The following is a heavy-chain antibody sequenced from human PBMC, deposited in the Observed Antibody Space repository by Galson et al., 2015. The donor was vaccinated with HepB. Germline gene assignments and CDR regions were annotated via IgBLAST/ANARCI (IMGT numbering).Heavy chain of an antibody. CDR1: GFTFSRNG. Sequence: SLRLSCAASGFTFSRNGMHWVRQAPGKGLAWVAVIWHDGSNSYYADSVKGRVTISRDNSKNTLYLQMNSLRAEDTAVYHRAREDVDIAAMTLDHWGQGTLVTVSS. CDR3: AREDVDIAAMTLDH. V-gene: IGHV3-33*08. J-gene: IGHJ4*02. D-gene: IGHD6-25*01. CDR2: IWHDGSNS.